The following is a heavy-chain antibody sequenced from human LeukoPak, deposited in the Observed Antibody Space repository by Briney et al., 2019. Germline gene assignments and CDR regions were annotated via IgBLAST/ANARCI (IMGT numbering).Heavy chain of an antibody. V-gene: IGHV4-59*12. D-gene: IGHD4-17*01. CDR1: GVSISSYY. Sequence: SSETLSLTCTVSGVSISSYYWSWIRQPPGKGLEWIGYISDSGSTNCNPSLKSRVTISVDTSKNRFSLKLSSVTAADTAVYYCARLRTTAVMFDSWGQGTLVTVSS. J-gene: IGHJ4*02. CDR2: ISDSGST. CDR3: ARLRTTAVMFDS.